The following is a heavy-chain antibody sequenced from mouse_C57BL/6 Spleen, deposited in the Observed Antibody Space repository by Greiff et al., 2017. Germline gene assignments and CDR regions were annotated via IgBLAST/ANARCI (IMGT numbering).Heavy chain of an antibody. Sequence: QVQLQQPGAELVRPGSSVKLSCKASGYTFTSYWMHWVKQRPIQGLEWIGNIDPSDSETHYNQKFKDKATLTVDKSSSTAYMQLSSLPSEDSAVDYCAREDDYDGSWFAYWGQGTLVTVSA. CDR1: GYTFTSYW. CDR2: IDPSDSET. D-gene: IGHD2-4*01. V-gene: IGHV1-52*01. J-gene: IGHJ3*01. CDR3: AREDDYDGSWFAY.